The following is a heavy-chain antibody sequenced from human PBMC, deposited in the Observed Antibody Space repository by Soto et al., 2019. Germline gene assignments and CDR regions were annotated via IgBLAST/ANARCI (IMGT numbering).Heavy chain of an antibody. CDR2: INPSGGST. CDR3: VSGIAVAGNYYYYGMDV. D-gene: IGHD6-19*01. V-gene: IGHV1-46*01. CDR1: GYTFTGYY. Sequence: ASVKVSCKASGYTFTGYYMHWVRQAPGQGLDWMGIINPSGGSTTYAQKLQGRVTMTRDTSTSTVYMELTSLRSEDTAVYYCVSGIAVAGNYYYYGMDVWGQGTTVTVSS. J-gene: IGHJ6*02.